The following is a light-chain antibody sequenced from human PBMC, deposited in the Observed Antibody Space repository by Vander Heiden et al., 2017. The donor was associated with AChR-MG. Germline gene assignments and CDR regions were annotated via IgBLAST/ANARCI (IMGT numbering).Light chain of an antibody. Sequence: QSVLIQPPSASGTPGQRVTISCSGSSSNIGSSYVHWYQQFPGTTPKLLIYRDNQRPSGVPDRFSGSKSGTSASLAISGLRSEDEAAYFCAAWDDSLSGHVVFGGGTKLTVL. J-gene: IGLJ2*01. CDR3: AAWDDSLSGHVV. V-gene: IGLV1-47*01. CDR2: RDN. CDR1: SSNIGSSY.